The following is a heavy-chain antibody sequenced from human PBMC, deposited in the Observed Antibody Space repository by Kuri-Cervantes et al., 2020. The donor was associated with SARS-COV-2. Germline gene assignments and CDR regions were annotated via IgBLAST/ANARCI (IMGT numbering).Heavy chain of an antibody. V-gene: IGHV4-39*07. CDR3: ARARIVSSGWYYYYGMDV. CDR2: IYYSANA. J-gene: IGHJ6*02. CDR1: GGSIHSSPYY. D-gene: IGHD6-19*01. Sequence: ESLKISCTVSGGSIHSSPYYWGWIRQPPGQGLEWIGSIYYSANAYFNPSLKSRVTISVDTSKNQFSLKLSSVTAADTAVYYCARARIVSSGWYYYYGMDVWGQGTTVTVSS.